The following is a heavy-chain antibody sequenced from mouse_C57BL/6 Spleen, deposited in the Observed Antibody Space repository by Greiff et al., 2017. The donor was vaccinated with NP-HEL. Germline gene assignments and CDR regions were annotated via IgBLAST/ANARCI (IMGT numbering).Heavy chain of an antibody. J-gene: IGHJ4*01. CDR1: GFSFTSYA. CDR3: DRPVEMPNGYAMDY. CDR2: IWTGGGT. Sequence: VQLKESGPGLVAPSQSLSITCTVSGFSFTSYAISWVRQPPGKGLEWLGVIWTGGGTNYNSAHKSRLSISKDNSKSQVYLKMNSLQTDDTARYYCDRPVEMPNGYAMDYWGQGTSVTVSS. V-gene: IGHV2-9-1*01.